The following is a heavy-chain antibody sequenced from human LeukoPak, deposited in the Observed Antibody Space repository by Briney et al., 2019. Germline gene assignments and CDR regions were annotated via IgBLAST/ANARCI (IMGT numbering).Heavy chain of an antibody. Sequence: QTGGSLRLSCAASGFTFSSYGMSWVRQAPGKGLEWVSVISGSGVTTYYADSVQGRFTISRDDSKSTLYLQLNSLRAEDTAVYYCTRDSSYYDSNGVYYYYMDVWGKGTTVTISS. V-gene: IGHV3-23*01. CDR1: GFTFSSYG. CDR2: ISGSGVTT. D-gene: IGHD3-22*01. CDR3: TRDSSYYDSNGVYYYYMDV. J-gene: IGHJ6*03.